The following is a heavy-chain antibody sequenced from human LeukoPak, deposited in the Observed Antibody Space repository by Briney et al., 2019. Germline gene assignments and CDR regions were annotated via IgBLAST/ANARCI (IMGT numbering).Heavy chain of an antibody. D-gene: IGHD2-2*01. CDR3: ARVVPTASNGFDP. J-gene: IGHJ5*02. CDR1: GASVSSGGYY. Sequence: SETLSLTCTVAGASVSSGGYYWSWIRQPPGKGLEWIGYIYYNGNTYYNPSLKSRVTISVDTSKNQFSLKLSSVTAADTAVYYCARVVPTASNGFDPWGQGILVTVSS. V-gene: IGHV4-31*03. CDR2: IYYNGNT.